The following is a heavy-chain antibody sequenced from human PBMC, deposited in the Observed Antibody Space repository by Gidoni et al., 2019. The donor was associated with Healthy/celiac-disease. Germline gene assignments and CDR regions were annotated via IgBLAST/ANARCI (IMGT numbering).Heavy chain of an antibody. CDR1: GFTLSSYA. Sequence: QVQLVESGGGVVQPGRSLRLSCAASGFTLSSYAMHWVRQAPGKGLEWVAVISYDGSNKYYADSVKGRFTISRDNSKNTLYLQMNSLRAEDTAVYYCARDSFGGYYDSSGYFDYWGQGTLVTVSS. CDR2: ISYDGSNK. V-gene: IGHV3-30-3*01. J-gene: IGHJ4*02. D-gene: IGHD3-22*01. CDR3: ARDSFGGYYDSSGYFDY.